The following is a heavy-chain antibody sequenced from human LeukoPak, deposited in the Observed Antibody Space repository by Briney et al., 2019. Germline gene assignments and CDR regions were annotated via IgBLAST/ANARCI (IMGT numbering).Heavy chain of an antibody. Sequence: SETLSLTCTVSGGSISSYYWSWIRKPPGKGLEWIGYIYYSGSTNYNPSLKSRVTISVDTSKNQFSLKLSSVTAADTAVYYCARVVHDYYDSSGYPPSFDYWGQGTLVTVSS. CDR2: IYYSGST. CDR1: GGSISSYY. J-gene: IGHJ4*02. CDR3: ARVVHDYYDSSGYPPSFDY. D-gene: IGHD3-22*01. V-gene: IGHV4-59*01.